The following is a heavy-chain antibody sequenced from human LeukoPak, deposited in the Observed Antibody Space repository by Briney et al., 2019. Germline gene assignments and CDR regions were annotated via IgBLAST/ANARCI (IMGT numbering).Heavy chain of an antibody. V-gene: IGHV4-39*02. CDR2: IFYSGHT. CDR3: ARGSYYYGSGSYSWFDP. Sequence: TPSETLSLTCTVSGGSIISSSYYWGWIRQPPGKGLEWIGSIFYSGHTYYSASPKRRLTILVDTSKIQFSLKLSSVTAADTAVYYCARGSYYYGSGSYSWFDPWGQGTLVTVSS. D-gene: IGHD3-10*01. J-gene: IGHJ5*02. CDR1: GGSIISSSYY.